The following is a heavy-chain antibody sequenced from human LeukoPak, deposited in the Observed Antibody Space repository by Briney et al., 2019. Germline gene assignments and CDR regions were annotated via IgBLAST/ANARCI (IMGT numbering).Heavy chain of an antibody. CDR1: GIAFRSFT. CDR2: INHNGNVN. V-gene: IGHV3-7*03. D-gene: IGHD3-16*01. CDR3: ARGGGLDV. Sequence: GGSLRLSCAASGIAFRSFTMHWARQAPGKGLEWVASINHNGNVNYYVDSVKGRFTISRDNAKNSLYLQMSNLRAEDTAVYFCARGGGLDVWGQGATVTVSS. J-gene: IGHJ6*02.